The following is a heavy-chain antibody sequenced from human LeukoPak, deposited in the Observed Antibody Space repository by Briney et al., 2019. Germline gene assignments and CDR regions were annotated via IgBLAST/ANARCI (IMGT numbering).Heavy chain of an antibody. J-gene: IGHJ4*02. V-gene: IGHV3-11*04. CDR2: ISSSGSTI. Sequence: GGSLRLSCAASGFTFSDYYMSWIRQAPGKGLEWVSYISSSGSTIYYADSVKGRFTISRDNVKKSLYLQMSSLRVEDTAVYYCASGVSASRYWGQGTLVTVSS. CDR3: ASGVSASRY. CDR1: GFTFSDYY.